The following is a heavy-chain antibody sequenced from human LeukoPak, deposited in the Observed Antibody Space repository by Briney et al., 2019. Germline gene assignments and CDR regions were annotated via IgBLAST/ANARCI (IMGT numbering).Heavy chain of an antibody. D-gene: IGHD2-2*01. V-gene: IGHV1-8*01. CDR2: MNPNSGNT. Sequence: ASVKVSCKASGYTFTSYDINWVRQATGQGLEWMGWMNPNSGNTGYAQKFQGRVTMTRNTSISTAYMELSSLRSEDTAVYYCARGSYCSSTSCPSPGYYYYMDVWGKGTTVTVSS. J-gene: IGHJ6*03. CDR1: GYTFTSYD. CDR3: ARGSYCSSTSCPSPGYYYYMDV.